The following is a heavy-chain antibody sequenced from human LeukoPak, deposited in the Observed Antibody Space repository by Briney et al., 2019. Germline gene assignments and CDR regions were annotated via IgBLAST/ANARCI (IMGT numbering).Heavy chain of an antibody. Sequence: SETLSLTCAVYGGSFSGYYWSWIGQPPGKGLEWIGEINHSGSTNYNPSLKSRVTISVDTSKNQFSLKLSSVTAADTAMYYCARAGFGLAPHRGTPFDYWGQGTLVTVSS. J-gene: IGHJ4*02. CDR2: INHSGST. D-gene: IGHD3-10*01. V-gene: IGHV4-34*01. CDR3: ARAGFGLAPHRGTPFDY. CDR1: GGSFSGYY.